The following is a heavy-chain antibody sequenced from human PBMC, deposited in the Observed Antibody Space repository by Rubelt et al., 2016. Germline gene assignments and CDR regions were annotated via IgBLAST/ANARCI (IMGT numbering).Heavy chain of an antibody. CDR3: ARYTGKGPPMVLPFDS. J-gene: IGHJ4*02. Sequence: MGGIRQAPGKGLGWVSSISGSGGSTYYPDSVKGRFTISRDNSKNTLALQMNSLRAEDTAVYYCARYTGKGPPMVLPFDSWGQGTLVTVSS. V-gene: IGHV3-23*01. CDR2: ISGSGGST. D-gene: IGHD4/OR15-4a*01.